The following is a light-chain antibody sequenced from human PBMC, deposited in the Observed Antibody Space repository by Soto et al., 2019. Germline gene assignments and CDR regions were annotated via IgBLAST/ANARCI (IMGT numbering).Light chain of an antibody. Sequence: DIVMTQSPDSLAVSLDERATINCKSSQSVLSSSKNKNYLAWYQQKPGQPPKLLIYWASTRESGVPDRFSGSGSGTDFTLTISSLQAEDVAVYYCQQYYSTPLTFGGGTKV. CDR1: QSVLSSSKNKNY. V-gene: IGKV4-1*01. J-gene: IGKJ4*01. CDR2: WAS. CDR3: QQYYSTPLT.